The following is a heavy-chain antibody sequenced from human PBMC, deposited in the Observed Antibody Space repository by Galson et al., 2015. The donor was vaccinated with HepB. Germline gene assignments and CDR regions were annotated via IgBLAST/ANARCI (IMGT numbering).Heavy chain of an antibody. CDR2: IKSKTDGGTT. D-gene: IGHD3-22*01. V-gene: IGHV3-15*07. CDR1: GFTFSNAW. J-gene: IGHJ4*02. Sequence: SLRLSCAASGFTFSNAWMNWVRQAPGKGLEWVGRIKSKTDGGTTDYAAPVKGRFTISRDDSKNTLYLQMNSLKTEDTAVYYCTTAVMIVVVMTPPASTSYWGQGTLVTVSS. CDR3: TTAVMIVVVMTPPASTSY.